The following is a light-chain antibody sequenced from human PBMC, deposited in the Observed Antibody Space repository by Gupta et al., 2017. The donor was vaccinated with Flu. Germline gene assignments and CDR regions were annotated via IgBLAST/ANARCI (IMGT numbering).Light chain of an antibody. CDR3: QQYNYYPYT. J-gene: IGKJ2*01. Sequence: PSTLSASVGDRVTITCRASQSISIWLAWYQQKPGKAPKLLISRASSLESGVPSSFSGSGSGTEFTLTISSLKPDDFATYYCQQYNYYPYTFGQGTRLESK. CDR1: QSISIW. V-gene: IGKV1-5*03. CDR2: RAS.